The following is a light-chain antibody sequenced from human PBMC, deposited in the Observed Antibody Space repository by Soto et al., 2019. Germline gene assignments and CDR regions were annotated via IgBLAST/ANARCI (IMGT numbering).Light chain of an antibody. CDR3: SSYTSSSTYV. CDR2: DVS. CDR1: SSDVGGYNY. V-gene: IGLV2-14*03. J-gene: IGLJ1*01. Sequence: QSALTQPASVSGSPGQSTTIACTGTSSDVGGYNYVSWYQQYPGKAPKLMIYDVSNRPSGVSNRFSGSKSGNTASLTISGLQAEDEADYYCSSYTSSSTYVFGIGTKVTVL.